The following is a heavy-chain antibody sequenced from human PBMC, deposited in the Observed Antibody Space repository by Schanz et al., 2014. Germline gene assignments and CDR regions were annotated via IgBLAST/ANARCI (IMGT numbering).Heavy chain of an antibody. J-gene: IGHJ4*02. CDR3: AKVREWWPYYFDY. D-gene: IGHD2-15*01. V-gene: IGHV3-23*04. Sequence: EVQLVESGGGLVQPGGSLRLSCAASGFTFSSYAMTWIRQVPGKGLEWVSAISGNGGSTYFADSVKGRFTISRDNSDNTLFLQMNSLRAEDTAVYYCAKVREWWPYYFDYWGQGTLVTVSS. CDR1: GFTFSSYA. CDR2: ISGNGGST.